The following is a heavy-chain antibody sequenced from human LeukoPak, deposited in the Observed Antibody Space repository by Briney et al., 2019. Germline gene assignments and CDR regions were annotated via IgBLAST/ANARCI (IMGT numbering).Heavy chain of an antibody. Sequence: SETLSLTCSVSGYSISRGYYWGWIRQPPGKGLEWLANVYNNGRTYYNPSLFSRLTISIDAAKNYFSLKLTSVTAADTAVYYCARIYYDILNGYPYYFDHWGQGTLVTVSS. D-gene: IGHD3-9*01. J-gene: IGHJ4*02. CDR2: VYNNGRT. CDR3: ARIYYDILNGYPYYFDH. CDR1: GYSISRGYY. V-gene: IGHV4-38-2*02.